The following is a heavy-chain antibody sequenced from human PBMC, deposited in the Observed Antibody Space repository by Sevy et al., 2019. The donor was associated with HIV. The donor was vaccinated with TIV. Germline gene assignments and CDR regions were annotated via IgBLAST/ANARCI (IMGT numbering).Heavy chain of an antibody. CDR3: ARAHYSGYSSGWYDYFDY. Sequence: ASVKVSCKASGYTFTSYVINWVRQATGHGLEWMGWMNPNSGNTGYAQKFQGRVTMTRNTSISTAYMELSSLRSEDTAVYYCARAHYSGYSSGWYDYFDYWGQGTLVTVSS. CDR1: GYTFTSYV. J-gene: IGHJ4*02. D-gene: IGHD6-19*01. V-gene: IGHV1-8*01. CDR2: MNPNSGNT.